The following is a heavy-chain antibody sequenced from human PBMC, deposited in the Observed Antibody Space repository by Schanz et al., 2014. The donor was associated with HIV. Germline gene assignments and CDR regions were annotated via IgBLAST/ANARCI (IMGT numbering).Heavy chain of an antibody. CDR3: ARGRYSGSYYNY. D-gene: IGHD1-26*01. V-gene: IGHV1-69*01. Sequence: QVHLVQPGAEVKKPGSSVKVSCKASGGTFSNYAINWVRQAPGQGLEWMGGIIPIFGTSNYAQKFQGRVTITADESTSTAYMELSSLRSEDTAVYYCARGRYSGSYYNYWGQGTLVTVSS. CDR1: GGTFSNYA. J-gene: IGHJ4*02. CDR2: IIPIFGTS.